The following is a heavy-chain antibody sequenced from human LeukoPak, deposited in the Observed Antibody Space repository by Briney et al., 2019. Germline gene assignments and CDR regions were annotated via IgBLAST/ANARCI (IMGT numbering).Heavy chain of an antibody. CDR1: GFTFNNYA. V-gene: IGHV3-23*01. D-gene: IGHD6-13*01. CDR2: ICGSGGTT. CDR3: AKDPSGRYSSSWYDYYFDY. J-gene: IGHJ4*02. Sequence: GGSLRLSCAASGFTFNNYAMSWVREAPGKGLESVSAICGSGGTTYCADSVKGRFTISRDNSKKTLYLQMNSLRAEDAAVYYCAKDPSGRYSSSWYDYYFDYWGQGTLVTVSS.